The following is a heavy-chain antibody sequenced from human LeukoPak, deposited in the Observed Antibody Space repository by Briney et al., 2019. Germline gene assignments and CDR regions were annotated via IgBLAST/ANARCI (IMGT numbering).Heavy chain of an antibody. Sequence: GGSLRLSCVGSRFTFRSYGLHWVRQAPGKGLQWVAVISYDGTKKYYADSVKGRFTISRDNSKNTLYLQMNSLRAEDTAVYYCAKGPYYYDSSGYSHFDYWGQGTLVTVSS. CDR2: ISYDGTKK. V-gene: IGHV3-30*18. CDR3: AKGPYYYDSSGYSHFDY. J-gene: IGHJ4*02. D-gene: IGHD3-22*01. CDR1: RFTFRSYG.